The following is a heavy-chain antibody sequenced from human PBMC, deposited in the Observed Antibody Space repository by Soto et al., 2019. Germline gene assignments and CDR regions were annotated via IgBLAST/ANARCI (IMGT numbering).Heavy chain of an antibody. CDR1: GFTFSSYA. V-gene: IGHV3-30-3*01. CDR2: ISYDGSNK. Sequence: GGSLRLSCAASGFTFSSYAMHWVRQAPGKGLEWVAVISYDGSNKYYADSVKGRFTISRDNSKNTLYLQMNSLRAEDTAVYYCARDLAPLERWLQSDNFQHWGQGTLVTVSS. D-gene: IGHD5-12*01. CDR3: ARDLAPLERWLQSDNFQH. J-gene: IGHJ1*01.